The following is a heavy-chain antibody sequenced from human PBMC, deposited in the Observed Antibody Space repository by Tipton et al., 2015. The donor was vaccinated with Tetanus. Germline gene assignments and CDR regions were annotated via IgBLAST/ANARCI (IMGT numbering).Heavy chain of an antibody. V-gene: IGHV4-31*03. CDR2: IYSPGTT. CDR1: GVSIKGGGFY. Sequence: TLSLTCSVSGVSIKGGGFYWTWIRQPPGKGLEWIGYIYSPGTTSYAPSLRGRATISFDSVKNHFSLSLNSVTAADTAMYYCARDGGNYFYYGMNVWGQGAAVTVSS. J-gene: IGHJ6*02. CDR3: ARDGGNYFYYGMNV.